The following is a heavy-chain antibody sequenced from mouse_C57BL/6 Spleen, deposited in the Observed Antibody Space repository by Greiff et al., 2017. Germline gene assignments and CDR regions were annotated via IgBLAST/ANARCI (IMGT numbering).Heavy chain of an antibody. CDR1: GFTFSDYG. CDR2: ISSGSSTI. V-gene: IGHV5-17*01. J-gene: IGHJ2*01. Sequence: EVKLVESGGGLVKPGGSLKLSCAASGFTFSDYGMHWVRQAPEKGLEWVAYISSGSSTIYYADPVKGRFTISRDNAKNTLFLQMTSLRSEDTAMYYCATWHFDDWGQGTTLTVSS. CDR3: ATWHFDD.